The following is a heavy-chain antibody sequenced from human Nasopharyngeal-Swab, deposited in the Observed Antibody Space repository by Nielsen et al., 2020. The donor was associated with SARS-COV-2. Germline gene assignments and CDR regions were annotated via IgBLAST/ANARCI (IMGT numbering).Heavy chain of an antibody. CDR2: IYYSGST. CDR3: ASNSTSWYGSAFDI. J-gene: IGHJ3*02. V-gene: IGHV4-59*01. CDR1: GGSISSYY. D-gene: IGHD2-2*01. Sequence: SATLSLTCTVSGGSISSYYWSWIRQPPGKGLEWIGYIYYSGSTNYNPSLKSRVTISVDTFKNQFSLKLTSVTAADTAVYYCASNSTSWYGSAFDIWGQGTMVTVSS.